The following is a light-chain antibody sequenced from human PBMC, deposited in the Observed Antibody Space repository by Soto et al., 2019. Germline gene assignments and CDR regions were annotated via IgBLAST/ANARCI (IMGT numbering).Light chain of an antibody. CDR1: QSVSYSSDKRNC. V-gene: IGKV4-1*01. J-gene: IGKJ4*01. CDR3: QQYYSSPLT. Sequence: DIVMTQSPDSLAVSLGERATINCKSSQSVSYSSDKRNCLAWYQQKPGLPPKLLIYWASTRESGVPDRFSGTVSGTDFTLTISSLQAEDVAVYYCQQYYSSPLTFGGGKKLELK. CDR2: WAS.